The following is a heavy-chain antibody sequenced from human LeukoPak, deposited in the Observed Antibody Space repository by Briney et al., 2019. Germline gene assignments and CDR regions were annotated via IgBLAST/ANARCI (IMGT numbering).Heavy chain of an antibody. J-gene: IGHJ4*02. CDR1: GGSISSYY. D-gene: IGHD6-19*01. V-gene: IGHV4-59*01. CDR3: TRIGSGWPSNFDY. Sequence: SETLSLTCTVSGGSISSYYWSWIRQPPGKGLEWIGYIYYSGSTNYNPSLKSRVTISVDTSKNQFSLKLSSVTAADTAVYYCTRIGSGWPSNFDYWGQGTLVTVSS. CDR2: IYYSGST.